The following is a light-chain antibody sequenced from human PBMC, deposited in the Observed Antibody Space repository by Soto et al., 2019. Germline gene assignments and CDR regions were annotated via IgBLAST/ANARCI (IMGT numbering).Light chain of an antibody. CDR1: SGFVGSFSL. V-gene: IGLV2-23*01. Sequence: QSALTQPASVSGSPGQSITIPCTGNSGFVGSFSLVSWYQQHPGKAPKVMISEGHRRPSGVPDRFSGSTSVNTASLTISGLQADDEAEYYCCLYVGATTYVFGTGTKVTVL. J-gene: IGLJ1*01. CDR2: EGH. CDR3: CLYVGATTYV.